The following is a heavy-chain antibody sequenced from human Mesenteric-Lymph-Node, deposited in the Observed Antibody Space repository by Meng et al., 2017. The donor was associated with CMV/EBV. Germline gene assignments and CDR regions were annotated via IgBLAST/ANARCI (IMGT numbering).Heavy chain of an antibody. Sequence: GGSLRLSCAASGFIFSRYWMTWVRQAPGKGLEWVANIRQDEIEKYYVDSVKGRFTISRDNAKNSLYLHMNSLRAEDTAVYYCARDRDFLPQRGYYDMDVWGQGTTVTVSS. V-gene: IGHV3-7*01. J-gene: IGHJ6*02. CDR3: ARDRDFLPQRGYYDMDV. D-gene: IGHD2/OR15-2a*01. CDR2: IRQDEIEK. CDR1: GFIFSRYW.